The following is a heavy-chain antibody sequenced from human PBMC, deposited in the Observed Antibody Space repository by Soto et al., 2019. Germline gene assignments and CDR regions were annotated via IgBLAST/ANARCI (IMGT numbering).Heavy chain of an antibody. V-gene: IGHV1-8*01. D-gene: IGHD1-20*01. Sequence: QVQLVQSGAEVKKPGASVKVSCKASGYTFTSYDINWVRQATGQGLEWMGWMNPNSGNTGYAQKFQGRVTMTRNTSISTAYMELSSLRSEDTAVYYCARGLLDITGTQGWFDPWGQGTLVTVSS. CDR2: MNPNSGNT. CDR3: ARGLLDITGTQGWFDP. CDR1: GYTFTSYD. J-gene: IGHJ5*02.